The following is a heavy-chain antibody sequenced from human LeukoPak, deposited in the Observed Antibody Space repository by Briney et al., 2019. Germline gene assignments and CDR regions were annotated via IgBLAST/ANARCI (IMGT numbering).Heavy chain of an antibody. CDR2: ISSSSSYI. D-gene: IGHD3-10*01. CDR1: GFTFSSYS. CDR3: ARVKETTKGVYYGSGSLNWFDP. J-gene: IGHJ5*02. V-gene: IGHV3-21*01. Sequence: GGSLRLSCAASGFTFSSYSMNWVRQAPGKGLEWVSSISSSSSYIYYADSVKGRFTISRDNAKNSLYLQMNSLRAEDTAVYYCARVKETTKGVYYGSGSLNWFDPWGQGTLVTVSS.